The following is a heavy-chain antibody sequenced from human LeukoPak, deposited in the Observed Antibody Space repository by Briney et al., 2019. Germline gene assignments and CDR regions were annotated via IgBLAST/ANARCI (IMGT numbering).Heavy chain of an antibody. CDR2: ISAYNGNT. CDR1: GYTFTSYG. CDR3: ARAGTMDYYYYYYMDV. D-gene: IGHD1-1*01. Sequence: ASVTVSCTASGYTFTSYGISWVRQAPGQGLEWMGWISAYNGNTNYAQKLQGRVTMTTDTSTSTAYMELRSLRSDDTAVYYCARAGTMDYYYYYYMDVWGKGTTVTISS. J-gene: IGHJ6*03. V-gene: IGHV1-18*01.